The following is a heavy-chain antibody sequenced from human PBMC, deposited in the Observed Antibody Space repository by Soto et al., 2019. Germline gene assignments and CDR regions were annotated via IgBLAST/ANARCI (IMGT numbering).Heavy chain of an antibody. V-gene: IGHV3-74*01. Sequence: GGSLRLSCAASGFTFSSYWMHWVRQAPGKGLVWVSRINSDGSSTSYADSVKGRFTISRDNAKNTLYLQMNSLRAEDTAVYYCARADYGDYALDYWGQGTLVTVSS. CDR3: ARADYGDYALDY. J-gene: IGHJ4*02. CDR2: INSDGSST. D-gene: IGHD4-17*01. CDR1: GFTFSSYW.